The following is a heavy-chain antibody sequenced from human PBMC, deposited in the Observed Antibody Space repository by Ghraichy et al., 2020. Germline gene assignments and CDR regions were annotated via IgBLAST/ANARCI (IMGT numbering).Heavy chain of an antibody. CDR2: ISVNGGTT. CDR3: ATFLRCSSTSCNDPFHI. Sequence: GGSLRLSCVASEFTFSSYAMSWVRQAPGKGLEWVSTISVNGGTTYYVDSVKGRFTISRDNSKNTLSLQMNGLRAEDTAVYYCATFLRCSSTSCNDPFHIWGQGTMVIVSS. J-gene: IGHJ3*02. D-gene: IGHD2-2*01. CDR1: EFTFSSYA. V-gene: IGHV3-23*01.